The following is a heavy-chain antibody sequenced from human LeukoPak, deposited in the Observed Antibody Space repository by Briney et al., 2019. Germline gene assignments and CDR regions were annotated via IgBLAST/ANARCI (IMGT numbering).Heavy chain of an antibody. CDR3: ARDQMHNVLRFLEWSRYYYYYMDV. Sequence: GASVKVSCKASGGTFSSYAISWVRQAPGQGLEWMGGIIPIFGTANYAQKFQGRVTITADESTSTAYMELSSLRSEDTAVYYCARDQMHNVLRFLEWSRYYYYYMDVWGKGTTVTVSS. V-gene: IGHV1-69*13. CDR1: GGTFSSYA. J-gene: IGHJ6*03. CDR2: IIPIFGTA. D-gene: IGHD3-3*01.